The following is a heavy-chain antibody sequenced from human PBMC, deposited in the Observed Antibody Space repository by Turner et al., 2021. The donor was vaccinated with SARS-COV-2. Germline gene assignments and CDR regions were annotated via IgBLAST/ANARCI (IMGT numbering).Heavy chain of an antibody. V-gene: IGHV3-9*01. D-gene: IGHD3-22*01. CDR3: AKADRVMIVVVITLFDY. CDR1: GFTFDDYA. J-gene: IGHJ4*02. Sequence: EVQLVESGGGLVQPGRSLRLSCAASGFTFDDYAMNWVRQAPGKGLEWVSGISWNSGSIGYADSVKGRFTISRDNAKNSLYLQMNSLRAEDTAVYYCAKADRVMIVVVITLFDYWGQGTLVTVSS. CDR2: ISWNSGSI.